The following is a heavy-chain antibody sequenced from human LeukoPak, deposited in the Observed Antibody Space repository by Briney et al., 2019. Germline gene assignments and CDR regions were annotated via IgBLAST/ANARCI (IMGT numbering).Heavy chain of an antibody. CDR2: INTNTGNP. J-gene: IGHJ2*01. D-gene: IGHD6-13*01. V-gene: IGHV7-4-1*02. CDR3: ARAASSSWYIGDWYFDL. Sequence: ASVKVSCKASGYTFTNYAMNWMRQAPGQGLEWMGWINTNTGNPTYAQGFTGRFVFSLDTSVSTAYLQISSLKAEDTAVYYCARAASSSWYIGDWYFDLWGRGTLVTVSS. CDR1: GYTFTNYA.